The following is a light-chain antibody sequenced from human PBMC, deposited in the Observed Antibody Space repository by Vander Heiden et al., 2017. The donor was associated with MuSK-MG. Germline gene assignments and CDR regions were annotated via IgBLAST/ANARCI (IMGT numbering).Light chain of an antibody. CDR2: DTL. V-gene: IGLV1-40*03. J-gene: IGLJ2*01. Sequence: QSVMTQPPSVSVAPGLSVTFPCPGSSSNLGARSDAPWYQQTPGTAPKLLIYDTLKRPSGVSDRFSGSKSGASASLAIAGLQAGDEADYYCQSWDSGLSGVLFGGGTKLTVL. CDR1: SSNLGARSD. CDR3: QSWDSGLSGVL.